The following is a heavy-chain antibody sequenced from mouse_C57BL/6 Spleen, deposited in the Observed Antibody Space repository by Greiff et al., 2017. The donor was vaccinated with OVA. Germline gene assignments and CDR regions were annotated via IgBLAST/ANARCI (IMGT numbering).Heavy chain of an antibody. CDR3: AGGDYDADYAMDY. J-gene: IGHJ4*01. CDR1: GYTFTSYG. V-gene: IGHV1-58*01. CDR2: IYIGNGYT. D-gene: IGHD2-4*01. Sequence: VHVKQSGAELVRPGSSVKMSCKTSGYTFTSYGINWVKQRPGQGLEWIGYIYIGNGYTEYNEKFKGKATLTSDTSSSTAYMQLSSLTSEDSAIYFCAGGDYDADYAMDYWGQGTSVTVSS.